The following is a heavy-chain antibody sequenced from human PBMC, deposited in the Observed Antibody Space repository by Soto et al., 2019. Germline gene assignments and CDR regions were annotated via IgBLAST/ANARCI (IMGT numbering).Heavy chain of an antibody. D-gene: IGHD2-21*02. V-gene: IGHV4-59*01. J-gene: IGHJ6*02. CDR3: ARDLWGYCGTDCFPLDV. CDR2: TYNTGST. CDR1: GGAISRYY. Sequence: SETLSLTCTVSGGAISRYYWSWIRQPPGKGLEWIGYTYNTGSTVYNPSFKSRVTISVDTSKNQFSLKLNSVTAADTAVYHCARDLWGYCGTDCFPLDVWGQGTTVTVSS.